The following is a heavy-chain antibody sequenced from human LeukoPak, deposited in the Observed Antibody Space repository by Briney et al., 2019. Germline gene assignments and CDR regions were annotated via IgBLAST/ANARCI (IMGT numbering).Heavy chain of an antibody. V-gene: IGHV3-53*01. Sequence: GGSLRLSCAASGFTVSNNYLHWVRQAPGKGLEWVSVIYSGGTTYYANSVKGRFTISRDSSKNTMYLQMNSLRAEDTAVYYCAKAANEWELLAGYFDYWGQGTLVTVSS. CDR3: AKAANEWELLAGYFDY. J-gene: IGHJ4*02. D-gene: IGHD1-26*01. CDR2: IYSGGTT. CDR1: GFTVSNNY.